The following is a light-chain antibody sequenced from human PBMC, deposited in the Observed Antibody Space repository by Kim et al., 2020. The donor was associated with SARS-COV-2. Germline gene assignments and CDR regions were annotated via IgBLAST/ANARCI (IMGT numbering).Light chain of an antibody. CDR3: SSYTSSSL. Sequence: QSALTQPASVSGSPGQSITISCTGTSSDVGGYNYVSWYQQHPGKAPKLMIYDVSKRPSGVSNRFSGSKSGNTASLTISGLQAEDEADYYCSSYTSSSLFGGGTQLTVL. V-gene: IGLV2-14*01. J-gene: IGLJ3*02. CDR1: SSDVGGYNY. CDR2: DVS.